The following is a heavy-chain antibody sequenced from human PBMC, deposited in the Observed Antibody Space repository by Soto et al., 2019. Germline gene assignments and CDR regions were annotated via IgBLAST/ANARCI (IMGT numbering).Heavy chain of an antibody. J-gene: IGHJ6*02. Sequence: ASVKVSCKASGYSFTDYHIHWVRQAPGQGLEWLGRINPKSGGTSTAQKFQGWVTMTRDRSISTVYMELTRLRSDDTAVYFCARGHSTDCSNGVCSFFYNHDMDVCGQGTTGTVSS. CDR1: GYSFTDYH. CDR3: ARGHSTDCSNGVCSFFYNHDMDV. D-gene: IGHD2-8*01. CDR2: INPKSGGT. V-gene: IGHV1-2*04.